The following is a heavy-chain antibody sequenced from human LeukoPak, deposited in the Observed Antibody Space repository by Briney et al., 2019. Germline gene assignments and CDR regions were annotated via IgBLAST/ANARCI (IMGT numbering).Heavy chain of an antibody. V-gene: IGHV3-30*02. Sequence: PGGSLRLSCAASGFTFNDYAMHWVRQAPGKGLEWVSFISCDGGHKYYADSVKGRFTISRDNSKNTLYLQMNSLRAEDTAVYYCAKGGSGSYRYFDYWGQGTLVTVSS. D-gene: IGHD3-10*01. CDR1: GFTFNDYA. CDR2: ISCDGGHK. J-gene: IGHJ4*02. CDR3: AKGGSGSYRYFDY.